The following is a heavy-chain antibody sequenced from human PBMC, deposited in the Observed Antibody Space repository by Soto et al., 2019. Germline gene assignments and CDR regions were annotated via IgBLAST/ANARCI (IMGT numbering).Heavy chain of an antibody. J-gene: IGHJ4*02. Sequence: PGGSLRLSCVGSGFTFSTYWMNWVRQAPGKGLEWVANINPDGNVGTYVDSVRGRSTTSRDNAKNSLYLQMNSPRADDTAVYFCAGWGGHDYNYWGQGIMVTVSS. CDR2: INPDGNVG. V-gene: IGHV3-7*01. CDR1: GFTFSTYW. CDR3: AGWGGHDYNY. D-gene: IGHD4-4*01.